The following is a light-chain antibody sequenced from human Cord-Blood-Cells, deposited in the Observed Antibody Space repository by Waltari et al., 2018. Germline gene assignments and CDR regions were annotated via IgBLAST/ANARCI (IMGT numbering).Light chain of an antibody. CDR2: GAS. J-gene: IGKJ5*01. V-gene: IGKV3-20*01. CDR3: QQYGSSPPIT. Sequence: EIVLTQYPGTLSLSPGERANLSCRASQSVSSSYLAWYQQKPGQAPRLLIYGASSRATGIPDRFSGSGSGTDFTLTISRLEPEDFAVYYCQQYGSSPPITFGQGTRLEIK. CDR1: QSVSSSY.